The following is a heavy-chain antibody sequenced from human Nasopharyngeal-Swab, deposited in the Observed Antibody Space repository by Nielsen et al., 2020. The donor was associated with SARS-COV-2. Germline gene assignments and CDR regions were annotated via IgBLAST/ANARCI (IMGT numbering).Heavy chain of an antibody. J-gene: IGHJ4*02. D-gene: IGHD1-26*01. Sequence: GESLKISCAASGFAFTDYSMDWVRQAPGKGLEWVSYITSSSSTRYYADSVKGRFTVSRDNAKNSFYLQMSSLRDEDTAVYYCVREFEATGATYLDYWGLGTLVTVSS. CDR3: VREFEATGATYLDY. CDR2: ITSSSSTR. V-gene: IGHV3-48*02. CDR1: GFAFTDYS.